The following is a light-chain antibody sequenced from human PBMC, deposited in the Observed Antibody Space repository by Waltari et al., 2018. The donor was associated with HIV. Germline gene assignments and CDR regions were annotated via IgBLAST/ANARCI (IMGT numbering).Light chain of an antibody. CDR1: SSNIGAGYG. Sequence: QSVLPQPPSVSGAPGQRVTISCTGSSSNIGAGYGVHWYQQLPGTAPKLLIYCNTNRPSGIPDRFSGSKSDTSASLAITGLQAEDEADYYCQSYDSSLSVVVFGGGTKLTVL. CDR2: CNT. V-gene: IGLV1-40*01. J-gene: IGLJ2*01. CDR3: QSYDSSLSVVV.